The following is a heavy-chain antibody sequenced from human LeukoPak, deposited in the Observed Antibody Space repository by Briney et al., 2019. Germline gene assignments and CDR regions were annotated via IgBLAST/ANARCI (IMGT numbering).Heavy chain of an antibody. D-gene: IGHD3-22*01. CDR3: ARSFYYDGSGYWGFDF. V-gene: IGHV4-39*01. CDR1: GGTMSSSSYY. CDR2: IYYSGTT. J-gene: IGHJ4*02. Sequence: SETLSLTCTVSGGTMSSSSYYWGWIRQSPGKGLEWIANIYYSGTTYCNPSLKSRVTISVDTSKNQFSLKLSSVTAADTAVYYCARSFYYDGSGYWGFDFWGQGTLVTVSS.